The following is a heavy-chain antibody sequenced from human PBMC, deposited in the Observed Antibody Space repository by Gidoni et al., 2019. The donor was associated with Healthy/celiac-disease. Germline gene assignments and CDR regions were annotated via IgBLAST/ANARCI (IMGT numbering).Heavy chain of an antibody. D-gene: IGHD7-27*01. CDR3: AKEGSHWGWFDP. V-gene: IGHV3-9*01. J-gene: IGHJ5*02. Sequence: EVQLVESGGGLVQPGRSLRLSCAASGFTFDDYATNWVRQAPGKGLVWVSGISWNSGGIGYADSVKGRFTISRDSAKHSLYLQMNSLRAEDTALYYCAKEGSHWGWFDPWGQVTLVTVSS. CDR1: GFTFDDYA. CDR2: ISWNSGGI.